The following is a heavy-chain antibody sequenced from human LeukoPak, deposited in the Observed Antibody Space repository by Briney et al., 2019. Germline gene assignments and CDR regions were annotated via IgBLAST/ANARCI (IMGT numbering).Heavy chain of an antibody. Sequence: GGSLRLSCAASGFTFSSYGMHWVRQAPGKGLEWVAVISYDGSNKYYTDSVKGRFTISRDNSKNTLYLQMNSLRAEDTAVYYCARDHRDSSGWTFDYWGQGTLVTVSS. CDR3: ARDHRDSSGWTFDY. CDR1: GFTFSSYG. D-gene: IGHD6-19*01. V-gene: IGHV3-30*03. CDR2: ISYDGSNK. J-gene: IGHJ4*02.